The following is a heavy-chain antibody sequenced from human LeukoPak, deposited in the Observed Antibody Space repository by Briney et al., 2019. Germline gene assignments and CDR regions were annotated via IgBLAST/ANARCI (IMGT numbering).Heavy chain of an antibody. CDR2: IKSKTDGGTT. Sequence: GGSLRLSCAASGFTFSNAWMSWVRQAPGKGLGWVGRIKSKTDGGTTDYAAPVKGRFTISRDDSKNTLYLQMNSLKTEDTAVYYCTTERVNIVATDSFDYWGQGTLVTVSS. D-gene: IGHD5-12*01. V-gene: IGHV3-15*01. J-gene: IGHJ4*02. CDR3: TTERVNIVATDSFDY. CDR1: GFTFSNAW.